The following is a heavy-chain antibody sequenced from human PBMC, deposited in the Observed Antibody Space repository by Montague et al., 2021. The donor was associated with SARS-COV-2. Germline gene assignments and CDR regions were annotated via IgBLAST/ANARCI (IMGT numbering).Heavy chain of an antibody. V-gene: IGHV4-59*01. J-gene: IGHJ6*02. CDR1: GGSIRNYY. CDR3: ARDLLPPRTAIKTNFFGLDV. CDR2: IFHTGNT. D-gene: IGHD2-21*02. Sequence: SETLSLTCAVSGGSIRNYYWSWIRQAPGKGLEWIGSIFHTGNTYYNPSLGTRVIVSIDTSMNQFSLSLSSMTAADTAVYFCARDLLPPRTAIKTNFFGLDVWGQGTTVIVSS.